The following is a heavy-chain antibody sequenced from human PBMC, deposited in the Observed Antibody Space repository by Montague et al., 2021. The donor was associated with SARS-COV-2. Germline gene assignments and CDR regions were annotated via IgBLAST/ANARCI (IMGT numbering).Heavy chain of an antibody. CDR1: GGSISSYY. V-gene: IGHV4-59*01. CDR3: ARDSRTDFDWLFPDSGSYYYYMDV. J-gene: IGHJ6*03. CDR2: TYYSGST. D-gene: IGHD3-9*01. Sequence: SETLSLTCTVSGGSISSYYWSWIRQPPGKGLEWIGYTYYSGSTNYNPSLKSRVTISVDTSKNQFSLKLSSVTAADTAVCYCARDSRTDFDWLFPDSGSYYYYMDVWGKGTTVTVSS.